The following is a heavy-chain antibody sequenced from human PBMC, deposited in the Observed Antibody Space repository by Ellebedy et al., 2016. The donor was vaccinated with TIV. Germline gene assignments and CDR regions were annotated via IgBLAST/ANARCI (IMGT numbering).Heavy chain of an antibody. J-gene: IGHJ4*02. Sequence: ASVKVSCKASGYTFTNYGISWVRQAPGQGLEWMGWISAYNGNTNYAQKLQGRVTMTTDPSTSTAYMELRSLRSDDTAVYYCARSITLVRGTLYDYWGQGTLVTVSS. CDR1: GYTFTNYG. V-gene: IGHV1-18*04. D-gene: IGHD3-10*01. CDR3: ARSITLVRGTLYDY. CDR2: ISAYNGNT.